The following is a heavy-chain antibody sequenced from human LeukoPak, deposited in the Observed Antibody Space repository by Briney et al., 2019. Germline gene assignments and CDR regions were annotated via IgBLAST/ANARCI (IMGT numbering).Heavy chain of an antibody. D-gene: IGHD3-22*01. V-gene: IGHV1-18*01. CDR2: ISAYNGNT. CDR3: ARVGSYYYDSSGLAHFDY. CDR1: GYTFTSYG. J-gene: IGHJ4*02. Sequence: GASVKVSCKASGYTFTSYGISWVRQAPGQGLEWMGWISAYNGNTNYAQKLQGRVTMTTDTSTSTAYMELRSLRSDDTAVYYCARVGSYYYDSSGLAHFDYWGQGTLVTVSS.